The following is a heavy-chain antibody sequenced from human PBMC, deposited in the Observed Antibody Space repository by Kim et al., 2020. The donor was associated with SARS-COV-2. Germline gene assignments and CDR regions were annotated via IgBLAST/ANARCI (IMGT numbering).Heavy chain of an antibody. V-gene: IGHV3-48*02. D-gene: IGHD1-26*01. Sequence: YADSVKGRFTISRDNAKNSLYLQMNSLRDEDTAVYYCARDYRGSFLFDYWGQGTLVTVSS. CDR3: ARDYRGSFLFDY. J-gene: IGHJ4*02.